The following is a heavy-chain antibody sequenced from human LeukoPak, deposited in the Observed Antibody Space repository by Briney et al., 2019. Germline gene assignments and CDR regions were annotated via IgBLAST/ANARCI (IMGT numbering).Heavy chain of an antibody. CDR3: AKDPDIVVVPAAIGY. V-gene: IGHV3-23*01. CDR2: ISGSGGST. Sequence: PGGSLRLSCAASGFTFSSYAMTWVRQAPGKGLEWVSAISGSGGSTYYADSVKGRFTISRDNSKNTLYLQMNSLRAEDTAVYYCAKDPDIVVVPAAIGYWGQGTLVTVSS. J-gene: IGHJ4*02. D-gene: IGHD2-2*01. CDR1: GFTFSSYA.